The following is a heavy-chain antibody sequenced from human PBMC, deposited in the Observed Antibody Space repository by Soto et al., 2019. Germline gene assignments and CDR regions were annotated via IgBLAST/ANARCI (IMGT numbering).Heavy chain of an antibody. CDR1: GSTFTVYY. D-gene: IGHD6-6*01. J-gene: IGHJ5*02. CDR3: ARDIAARLDWFDP. CDR2: INPNSGGT. V-gene: IGHV1-2*02. Sequence: ASEKVSSMASGSTFTVYYMHWDVHSPVQGLEWMGWINPNSGGTNYAQKFQGRVTMTRDTSISTAYMELSRLRSDDTAVYYCARDIAARLDWFDPWGQGTLVTVSS.